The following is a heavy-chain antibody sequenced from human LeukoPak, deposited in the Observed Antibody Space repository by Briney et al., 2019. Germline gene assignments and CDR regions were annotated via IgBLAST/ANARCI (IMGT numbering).Heavy chain of an antibody. CDR3: ARGLMRYSSAPSDY. CDR2: ISAYNGNT. J-gene: IGHJ4*02. CDR1: GYTFTGYY. V-gene: IGHV1-18*04. Sequence: ASVKVSCKASGYTFTGYYMHWVRQAPGQGLEWMGWISAYNGNTNYAQKLQGRVTMTTDTSTSTAYMELRSLRSDDTAVYYCARGLMRYSSAPSDYWGQGTLVTVSS. D-gene: IGHD6-19*01.